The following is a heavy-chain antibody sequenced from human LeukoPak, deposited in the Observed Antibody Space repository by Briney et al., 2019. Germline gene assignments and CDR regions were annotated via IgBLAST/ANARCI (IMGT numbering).Heavy chain of an antibody. D-gene: IGHD1-26*01. CDR3: AREGWDLNALDI. CDR2: ISSRSSNK. Sequence: GGSLRLSCVASGFTFSAYYMSWIRQAPGKGLMWISYISSRSSNKYYADSVKGRFTISRDNAKNSLYLQMDSLRADDTAVYYCAREGWDLNALDIWGQGTMVTVSP. V-gene: IGHV3-11*04. J-gene: IGHJ3*02. CDR1: GFTFSAYY.